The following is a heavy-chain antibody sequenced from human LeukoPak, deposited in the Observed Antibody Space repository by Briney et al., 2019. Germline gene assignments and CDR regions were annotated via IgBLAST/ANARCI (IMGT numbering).Heavy chain of an antibody. D-gene: IGHD3-22*01. Sequence: PGGSLRLSCAASGFTFSSYGMHWVRQAPGKGLEWVAVIWYDGSNKYYADSVKGRFTISRDNSKNTLYLQMNSLRAEDTAVYYCARDRYDGTGYYGVPNYFDYWGQGTLLTVSS. V-gene: IGHV3-33*01. CDR3: ARDRYDGTGYYGVPNYFDY. CDR1: GFTFSSYG. J-gene: IGHJ4*02. CDR2: IWYDGSNK.